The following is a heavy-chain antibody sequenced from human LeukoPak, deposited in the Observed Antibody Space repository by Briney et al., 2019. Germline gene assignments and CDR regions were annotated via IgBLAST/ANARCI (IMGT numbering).Heavy chain of an antibody. CDR1: GFTFSSYC. V-gene: IGHV3-74*01. CDR3: ARDLSDSSGYYCKAPDAFDK. J-gene: IGHJ3*02. Sequence: GGSLRLSCAASGFTFSSYCMNWVRQAPGKGLVWVSRINSDGSRTNYADSVKGRFTISRDNAKNTLFLQMTSLRDEDTAVYYCARDLSDSSGYYCKAPDAFDKWGQGTMVTVSS. CDR2: INSDGSRT. D-gene: IGHD3-22*01.